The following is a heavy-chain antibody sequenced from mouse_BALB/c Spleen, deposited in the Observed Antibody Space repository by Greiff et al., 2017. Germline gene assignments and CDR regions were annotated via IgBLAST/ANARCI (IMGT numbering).Heavy chain of an antibody. D-gene: IGHD3-3*01. J-gene: IGHJ2*01. CDR2: ISSGGSYT. V-gene: IGHV5-9-4*01. Sequence: EVKLVESGGGLVKPGGSLKLSCAASGFTFSSYAMSWVRQSPEKRLEWVAEISSGGSYTYYPDTVTGRFTISRDNAKNTLYLEMSSLRSEDTAMYYCARRGRRGYFDYWGQGTTLTVSS. CDR3: ARRGRRGYFDY. CDR1: GFTFSSYA.